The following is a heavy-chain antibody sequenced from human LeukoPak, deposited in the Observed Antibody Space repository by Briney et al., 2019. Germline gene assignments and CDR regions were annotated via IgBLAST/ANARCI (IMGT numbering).Heavy chain of an antibody. V-gene: IGHV4-59*01. CDR1: GGSISTYY. Sequence: SETLSLTCTLSGGSISTYYWSWIRQPPGKGLEWIGYIYHSGSTNYNPSLKSRVTISVDTSKNQFSLKLSSVTAADTAVYYCARGGGYASPIGYWGQGALVPVSS. CDR3: ARGGGYASPIGY. D-gene: IGHD5-12*01. CDR2: IYHSGST. J-gene: IGHJ4*02.